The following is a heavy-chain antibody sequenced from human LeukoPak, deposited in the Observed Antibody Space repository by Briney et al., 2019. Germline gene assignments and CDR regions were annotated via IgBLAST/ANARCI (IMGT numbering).Heavy chain of an antibody. CDR1: GFTFSSYS. D-gene: IGHD3-10*01. Sequence: PGGSLKLSCAASGFTFSSYSMNWVRQAPGKGLEWVGRIKSKTDGGTIDHAAPVKGRFTISRDDLKNMMYLQMNSLKTEDTAVYYCSTDYYGSGRPGFGYWGQGSLVTVSS. V-gene: IGHV3-15*07. J-gene: IGHJ4*02. CDR2: IKSKTDGGTI. CDR3: STDYYGSGRPGFGY.